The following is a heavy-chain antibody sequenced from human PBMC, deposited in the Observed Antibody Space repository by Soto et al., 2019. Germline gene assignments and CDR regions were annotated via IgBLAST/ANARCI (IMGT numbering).Heavy chain of an antibody. CDR3: ARVPSPFDYYYAMDV. CDR1: GDSISSGNIY. Sequence: VQLRESGPGLVMPSQTLSLTCTVSGDSISSGNIYWSWIRQPPGKGLEWIGYIFSSGTTYYTPSLKSRLTRSLYASQNQFSLKLNSLTDAYTAVYFCARVPSPFDYYYAMDVWGQVTTLTVSS. CDR2: IFSSGTT. V-gene: IGHV4-30-4*01. D-gene: IGHD3-16*01. J-gene: IGHJ6*02.